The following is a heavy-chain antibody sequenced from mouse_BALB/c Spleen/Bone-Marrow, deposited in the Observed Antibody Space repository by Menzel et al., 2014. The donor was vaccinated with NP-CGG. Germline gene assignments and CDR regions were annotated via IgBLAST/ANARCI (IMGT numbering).Heavy chain of an antibody. CDR2: ISSGGSYT. J-gene: IGHJ2*01. Sequence: DVMLVESGGGLVKPGGSLKLSCAASGFTFSSYTMSWVRQTPEKRLEWVATISSGGSYTYYPDSVKGRFTISRDNAKNTLYLQMRSLKSEDTAMYYCTKDHRTTGITTNYFDYWCLGTTLTVPS. D-gene: IGHD1-1*01. CDR3: TKDHRTTGITTNYFDY. CDR1: GFTFSSYT. V-gene: IGHV5-6-4*01.